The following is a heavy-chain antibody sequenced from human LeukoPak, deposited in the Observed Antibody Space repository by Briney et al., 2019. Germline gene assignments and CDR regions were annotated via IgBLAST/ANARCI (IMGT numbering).Heavy chain of an antibody. J-gene: IGHJ3*02. D-gene: IGHD2-2*01. CDR1: GGSISSYY. CDR2: IYYSGST. CDR3: ASYCSSTSCGAFDI. V-gene: IGHV4-59*01. Sequence: SETLSLTCTVSGGSISSYYRSWIRQPPGKGLEWIGYIYYSGSTNYNPSLKSRVTISVDTSKNQFSLKLSSVTAADTAVYYCASYCSSTSCGAFDIWGQGTMVTVSS.